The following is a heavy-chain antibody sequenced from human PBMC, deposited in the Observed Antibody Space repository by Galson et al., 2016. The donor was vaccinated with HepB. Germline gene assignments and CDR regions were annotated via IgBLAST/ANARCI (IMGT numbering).Heavy chain of an antibody. CDR3: ARVRFSTSAGYYFDY. Sequence: SVKVSCKASGYTFTTYNIHWLRQAPGQSLEWMGLIDPDNDNRRYSQRFQGRLIITRDTSASTTNMELSSLTSEDMALYYCARVRFSTSAGYYFDYWGQGTLVTVSS. V-gene: IGHV1-3*01. D-gene: IGHD6-13*01. CDR2: IDPDNDNR. CDR1: GYTFTTYN. J-gene: IGHJ4*02.